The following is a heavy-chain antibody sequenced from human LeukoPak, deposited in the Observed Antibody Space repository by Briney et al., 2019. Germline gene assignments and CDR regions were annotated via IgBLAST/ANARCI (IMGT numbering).Heavy chain of an antibody. CDR3: STSPSFGSSWYQFNY. CDR2: ISATGGST. CDR1: GFTFSSYA. V-gene: IGHV3-23*01. J-gene: IGHJ4*02. D-gene: IGHD6-13*01. Sequence: GGSLRLSCAASGFTFSSYAMSWVRQAPGKGLEWVSSISATGGSTYYADSVKGRSTISRDNSQNTLYLQMNTLRAEDTAVYYCSTSPSFGSSWYQFNYWGQGALVIVSS.